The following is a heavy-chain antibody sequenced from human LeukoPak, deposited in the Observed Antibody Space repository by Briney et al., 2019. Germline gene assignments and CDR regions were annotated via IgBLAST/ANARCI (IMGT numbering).Heavy chain of an antibody. D-gene: IGHD2-2*01. CDR1: GYTFSNYG. CDR3: ARIGVVPAALDAFDI. V-gene: IGHV1-18*01. J-gene: IGHJ3*02. CDR2: SAYNGNT. Sequence: ASVKVSCKASGYTFSNYGISWVRQAPGQGLEWMGCSAYNGNTNYAQKLQGRGTMTTDTSTSTAYMELRSLISDDTAVYYCARIGVVPAALDAFDIWGQGTMVTVSS.